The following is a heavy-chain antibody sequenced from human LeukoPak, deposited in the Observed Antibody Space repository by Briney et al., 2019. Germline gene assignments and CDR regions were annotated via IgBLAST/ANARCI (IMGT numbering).Heavy chain of an antibody. Sequence: PGGSLRLSCGASGFTFSSYGMSWVRQAPGKGLEWVSGISGSGGSTYYADSVKGRFTFSRDNSKNTLSLQMNSLRAEDTAVYYCARAFGRGYTSTFFDYWGQGTLVTVSS. CDR2: ISGSGGST. J-gene: IGHJ4*02. D-gene: IGHD6-13*01. CDR1: GFTFSSYG. CDR3: ARAFGRGYTSTFFDY. V-gene: IGHV3-23*01.